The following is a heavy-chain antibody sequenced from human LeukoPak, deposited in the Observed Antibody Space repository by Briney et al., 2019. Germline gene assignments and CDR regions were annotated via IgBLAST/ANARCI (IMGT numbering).Heavy chain of an antibody. CDR3: ARYYYDSSGYLDY. CDR2: IRYDGSNK. Sequence: GGSLRLSCAASGFTFSSYGMHWVRQAPGKGLEWVAFIRYDGSNKYYADSVKGRFTISRDNSKNTLYLQMNSLTAEDTAVYYCARYYYDSSGYLDYWGQGTLVTVSS. V-gene: IGHV3-30*02. D-gene: IGHD3-22*01. J-gene: IGHJ4*02. CDR1: GFTFSSYG.